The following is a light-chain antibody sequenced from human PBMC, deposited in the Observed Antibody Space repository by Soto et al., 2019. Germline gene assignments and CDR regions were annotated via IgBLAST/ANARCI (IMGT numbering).Light chain of an antibody. Sequence: QSVLTQPPSASGTPGQRVTISCSGSSSNIGSNYVYWYQQLPGTAPKLLIYSNNQRPSGVPDRFSGSKSGTSASLAISGLRSEYEADYYCAAWDDSLSDYVFATGTKLTVL. CDR1: SSNIGSNY. CDR3: AAWDDSLSDYV. CDR2: SNN. V-gene: IGLV1-47*02. J-gene: IGLJ1*01.